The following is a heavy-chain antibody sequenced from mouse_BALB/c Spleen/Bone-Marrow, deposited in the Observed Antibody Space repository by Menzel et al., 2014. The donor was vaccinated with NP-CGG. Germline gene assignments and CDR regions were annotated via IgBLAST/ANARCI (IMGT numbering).Heavy chain of an antibody. D-gene: IGHD1-2*01. CDR1: GFSLTNYG. J-gene: IGHJ4*01. V-gene: IGHV2-3*01. CDR2: IWGDGST. CDR3: AKWDYYGYNDAIDY. Sequence: VQLQQSGPGLVAPSQSLSITCTVSGFSLTNYGVSWVRQPPGKGLEWLGVIWGDGSTNYHSALISRLSISKDTSKSQVYIKLNSLQTDDTATYYCAKWDYYGYNDAIDYWGQGTTVTVSS.